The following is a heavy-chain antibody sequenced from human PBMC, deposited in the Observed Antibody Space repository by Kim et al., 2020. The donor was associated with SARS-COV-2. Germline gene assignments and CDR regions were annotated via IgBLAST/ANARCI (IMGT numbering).Heavy chain of an antibody. V-gene: IGHV4-31*03. CDR2: IYYSGST. Sequence: SETLSLPCTVSGGSISSGGYYWSWIRQHPGKGLEWIGYIYYSGSTYYNPSLKSRVTISVDTSKNQFSLKLSSVTAADTAVYYCARDGSGGMDVWGQGTTVTVSS. CDR3: ARDGSGGMDV. D-gene: IGHD3-10*01. J-gene: IGHJ6*02. CDR1: GGSISSGGYY.